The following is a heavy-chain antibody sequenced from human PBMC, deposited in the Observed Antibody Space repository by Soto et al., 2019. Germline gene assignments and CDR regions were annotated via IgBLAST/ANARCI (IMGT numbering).Heavy chain of an antibody. CDR3: AKPPRPQEYSGYDLADY. CDR2: INPSGGST. V-gene: IGHV1-46*01. J-gene: IGHJ4*02. Sequence: ASVKVSCKASGYTFTSYYMHWVRQAPGQGLEWMGIINPSGGSTSYAQKFQGRVTMTRGTSTSTVYMELSSLRSEDTAVYYCAKPPRPQEYSGYDLADYWGQGTLVTVSS. CDR1: GYTFTSYY. D-gene: IGHD5-12*01.